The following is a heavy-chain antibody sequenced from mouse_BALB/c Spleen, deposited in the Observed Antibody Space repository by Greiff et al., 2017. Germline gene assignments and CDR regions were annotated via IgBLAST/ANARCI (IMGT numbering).Heavy chain of an antibody. CDR1: GYTFTSYW. V-gene: IGHV1-4*01. CDR2: INPSTGYT. CDR3: ASTYGNYAMDY. J-gene: IGHJ4*01. D-gene: IGHD2-10*02. Sequence: VQLQQSGTVLARPGASVKMSCKASGYTFTSYWMHWVKQRPGQGLEWIGYINPSTGYTEYNQKFKDKATLTADKSSSTAYMQLSSLTSEDSAVYYCASTYGNYAMDYWGQGTSVTVSS.